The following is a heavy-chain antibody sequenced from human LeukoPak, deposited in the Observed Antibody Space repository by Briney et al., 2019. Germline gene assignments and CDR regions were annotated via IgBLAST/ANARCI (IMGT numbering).Heavy chain of an antibody. D-gene: IGHD3-3*01. V-gene: IGHV3-7*01. J-gene: IGHJ4*02. CDR3: ARSHYDFWSGYFDY. CDR2: IKQDGSEK. CDR1: GFTFSSYW. Sequence: GGSLRLSCAASGFTFSSYWMSWVRQAPGNGLEWVANIKQDGSEKYYVDSVKGRFTISRDNAKNSLYLQMNSLRAEDTAVYYCARSHYDFWSGYFDYWGQGTLVTVSS.